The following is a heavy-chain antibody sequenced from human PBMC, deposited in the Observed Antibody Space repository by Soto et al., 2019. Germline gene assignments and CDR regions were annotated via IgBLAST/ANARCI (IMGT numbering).Heavy chain of an antibody. Sequence: RASVKVSCKASGYTFTSYGISWVRQAPGQGLERMGWISAYNGNTNYAQKLQGRVTTTTDTSTSTAYMELRSLRSDDTAVYYCARDLLRYCGGDCYPRYYYGMDVWGQGTTVTVSS. CDR2: ISAYNGNT. CDR1: GYTFTSYG. V-gene: IGHV1-18*01. D-gene: IGHD2-21*02. J-gene: IGHJ6*02. CDR3: ARDLLRYCGGDCYPRYYYGMDV.